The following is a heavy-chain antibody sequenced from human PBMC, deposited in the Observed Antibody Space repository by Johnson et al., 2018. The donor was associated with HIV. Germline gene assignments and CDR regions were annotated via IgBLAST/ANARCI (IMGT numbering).Heavy chain of an antibody. Sequence: EVQLVESGGGVVRPGGSLRLSCAASGFTFSNYWMSWVRQAPGKGLEWVANIKQDGGSTYYADSVKGRFTISRDNAKNSLYLQMNSLRAEDTALYYCAKDIGRWLQILDAFDIWGQGTMVTVSS. D-gene: IGHD5-24*01. CDR1: GFTFSNYW. CDR3: AKDIGRWLQILDAFDI. J-gene: IGHJ3*02. V-gene: IGHV3-7*03. CDR2: IKQDGGST.